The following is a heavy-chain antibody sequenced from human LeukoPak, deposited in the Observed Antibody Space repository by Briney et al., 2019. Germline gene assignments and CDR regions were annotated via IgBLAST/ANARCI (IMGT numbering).Heavy chain of an antibody. CDR1: GHTFTSYD. CDR2: MNPNSGNT. V-gene: IGHV1-8*01. D-gene: IGHD4-17*01. J-gene: IGHJ4*02. Sequence: ASVKVSCKASGHTFTSYDINWVRQATGQGLEWMGWMNPNSGNTGYAPKFQGRVTMTRNTSISTAYMELSSLRSEDTAVYYCARELGTTVTTRGYWGQGTLVTVSS. CDR3: ARELGTTVTTRGY.